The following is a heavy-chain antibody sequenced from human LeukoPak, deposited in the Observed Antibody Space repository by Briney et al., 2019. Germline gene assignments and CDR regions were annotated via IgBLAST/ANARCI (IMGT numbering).Heavy chain of an antibody. J-gene: IGHJ4*02. V-gene: IGHV3-23*01. CDR3: AKDAAGPEY. CDR2: ISAGGGST. CDR1: GFTFSNYS. Sequence: SGGSLRLSCAASGFTFSNYSMTWVRQAPGKGLFWVSGISAGGGSTYYADSVKGRFTISRDNSRNTLHLQMNSLRAEDTAVYYCAKDAAGPEYWGQGTLVTVSS. D-gene: IGHD6-13*01.